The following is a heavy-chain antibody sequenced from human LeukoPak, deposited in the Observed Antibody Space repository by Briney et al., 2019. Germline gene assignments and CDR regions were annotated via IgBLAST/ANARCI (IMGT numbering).Heavy chain of an antibody. D-gene: IGHD3-9*01. Sequence: GGSLRLSCAASGFTFSTYAMSWVRQAPGKGLEWVSAISGSGGSTYYADSVKGRFTISRDNSKSTLFLQMNSLRAEDTAVYYCAKALSNYDILTNVGYWGQGALVTVSS. J-gene: IGHJ4*02. V-gene: IGHV3-23*01. CDR2: ISGSGGST. CDR1: GFTFSTYA. CDR3: AKALSNYDILTNVGY.